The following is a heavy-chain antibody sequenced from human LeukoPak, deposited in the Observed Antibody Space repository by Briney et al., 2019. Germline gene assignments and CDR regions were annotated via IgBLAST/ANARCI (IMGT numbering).Heavy chain of an antibody. Sequence: GSQRLSCAASGFTFSSYEMNWVRQAPGKGLEWVSYISSSGSTIYYADSVKGRFTISRDNAKNSLYLQMNSLRAEDTAVYYCARDGMILWFGELLDYWGQGTLVTVSS. D-gene: IGHD3-10*01. V-gene: IGHV3-48*03. CDR1: GFTFSSYE. J-gene: IGHJ4*02. CDR3: ARDGMILWFGELLDY. CDR2: ISSSGSTI.